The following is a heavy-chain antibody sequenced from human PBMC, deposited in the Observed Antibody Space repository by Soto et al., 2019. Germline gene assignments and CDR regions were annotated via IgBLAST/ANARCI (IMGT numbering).Heavy chain of an antibody. J-gene: IGHJ6*02. D-gene: IGHD1-1*01. CDR2: INPSGGST. CDR1: GYTFTSYY. V-gene: IGHV1-46*01. CDR3: ARYTTGTIITAYYYYGMDV. Sequence: ASVKVSCKASGYTFTSYYMHWVRQAPGQGLEWVGIINPSGGSTSYAQKFQGRVTMTRDASTSTVYMELSSLRSEDTAVYYCARYTTGTIITAYYYYGMDVWGQGTTVTVSS.